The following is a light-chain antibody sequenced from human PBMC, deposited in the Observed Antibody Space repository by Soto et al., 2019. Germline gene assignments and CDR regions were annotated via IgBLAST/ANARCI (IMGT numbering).Light chain of an antibody. V-gene: IGLV4-69*01. J-gene: IGLJ1*01. CDR2: LNSDGSH. CDR1: SGHSSYA. Sequence: QLVLTQSPSASASLGASVKLTCTLSSGHSSYAIAWHQQQPEKGPRYLIKLNSDGSHSKGDGIPDRFSGSSSGAERYLTISSLQSEDEADYYCQTWGTGIRVFGTGTKLTVL. CDR3: QTWGTGIRV.